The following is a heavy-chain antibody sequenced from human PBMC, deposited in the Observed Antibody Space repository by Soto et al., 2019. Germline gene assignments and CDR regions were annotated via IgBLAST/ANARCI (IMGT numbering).Heavy chain of an antibody. V-gene: IGHV1-46*01. CDR3: ARYDYNGYYFDE. D-gene: IGHD4-4*01. CDR2: INPSGGST. CDR1: GYTFSTYY. Sequence: GASVKVSCKASGYTFSTYYMHWVRPAPGQGYEWMGIINPSGGSTTYAQKFQGRVTMTRDTSTTTVYMELSSLKSEDTAVYYCARYDYNGYYFDEWGQGTLVTVSS. J-gene: IGHJ4*02.